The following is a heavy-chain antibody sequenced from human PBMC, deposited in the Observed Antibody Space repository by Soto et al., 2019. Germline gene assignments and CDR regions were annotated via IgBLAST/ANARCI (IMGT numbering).Heavy chain of an antibody. CDR3: ASVRGGYYYAMDV. J-gene: IGHJ6*02. Sequence: PSETLSLTCAVSGGSISSSNWWSWVRQPPGKGLEWIGEIYHSGSTNYNPSLKIRVTISVDKSENQFSLKLSSVTASDTAVYYCASVRGGYYYAMDVWGQGTTVT. CDR2: IYHSGST. CDR1: GGSISSSNW. V-gene: IGHV4-4*02. D-gene: IGHD3-10*02.